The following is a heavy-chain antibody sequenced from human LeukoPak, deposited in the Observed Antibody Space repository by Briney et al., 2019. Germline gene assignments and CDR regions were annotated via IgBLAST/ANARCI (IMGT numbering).Heavy chain of an antibody. V-gene: IGHV4-39*01. CDR1: GGSISSSTYY. J-gene: IGHJ4*02. CDR3: ARRYCSSASCYVDY. CDR2: MYYSGST. Sequence: SETLSLTCTVSGGSISSSTYYWGWIRQPPGKGLEWIDMMYYSGSTYYNPSLKSRVTISVDTSKNQFSLKLSSVTAADTAVYYCARRYCSSASCYVDYWGQGTLVTVSS. D-gene: IGHD2-2*01.